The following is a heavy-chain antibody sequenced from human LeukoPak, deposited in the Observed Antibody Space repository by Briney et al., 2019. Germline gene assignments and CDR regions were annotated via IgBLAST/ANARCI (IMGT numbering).Heavy chain of an antibody. CDR3: AKDMRTLDYFDY. CDR1: GFTFNNYG. V-gene: IGHV3-23*01. Sequence: GGSLRLSCAASGFTFNNYGMSWVRQAPGKGLERVSGISGSGGNTYYADSVKGRFTISRDNSKKTLYLQMNSLKAEDTAIYYCAKDMRTLDYFDYWGQGTLVTVSS. D-gene: IGHD1-1*01. J-gene: IGHJ4*02. CDR2: ISGSGGNT.